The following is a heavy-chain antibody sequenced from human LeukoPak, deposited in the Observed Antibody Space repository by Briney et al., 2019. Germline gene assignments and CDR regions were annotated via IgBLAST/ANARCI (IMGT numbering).Heavy chain of an antibody. CDR1: SGSISLYY. CDR3: ARRAVRNGGNLVGFDP. D-gene: IGHD4-23*01. J-gene: IGHJ5*02. Sequence: PSETLSLTCTVSSGSISLYYWSWIRQPPGRELEWIGYVSYSGSTHYNPSFKSRLTISLETPKNQLSLKLSSVTAADTAVYYYARRAVRNGGNLVGFDPWGQGTLVTVSS. CDR2: VSYSGST. V-gene: IGHV4-59*01.